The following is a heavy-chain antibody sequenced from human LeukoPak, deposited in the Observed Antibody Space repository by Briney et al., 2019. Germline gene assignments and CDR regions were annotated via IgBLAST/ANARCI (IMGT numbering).Heavy chain of an antibody. D-gene: IGHD2-2*01. CDR1: GFTFSDYA. CDR2: ISSSSSYI. V-gene: IGHV3-21*01. J-gene: IGHJ6*02. CDR3: ARDIVVVPAASGGMDV. Sequence: GGSLRLSCAASGFTFSDYAMSWVRQAPGKGLEWVSSISSSSSYIYYADSVKGRFTISRDNAKNSLYLQMNSLRAEDTAVYYCARDIVVVPAASGGMDVWGQGTTVTVSS.